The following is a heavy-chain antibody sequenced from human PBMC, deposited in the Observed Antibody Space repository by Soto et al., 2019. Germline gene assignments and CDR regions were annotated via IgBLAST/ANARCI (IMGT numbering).Heavy chain of an antibody. CDR3: ARPRYYYDSHTYSDGQTADY. CDR1: GFTFSSYA. V-gene: IGHV3-30-3*01. D-gene: IGHD3-22*01. CDR2: ISHDGNNT. Sequence: PGGSLRLSCAASGFTFSSYAMYWVRQAPGKGLEWMAFISHDGNNTYYADSVKGRFSISRDNSKNTLYLQMNSLRTEDTAMFYCARPRYYYDSHTYSDGQTADYWGLGNLVTVSS. J-gene: IGHJ4*02.